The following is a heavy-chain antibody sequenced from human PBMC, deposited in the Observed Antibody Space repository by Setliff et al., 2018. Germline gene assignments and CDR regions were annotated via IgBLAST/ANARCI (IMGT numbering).Heavy chain of an antibody. CDR1: GGSISSSSYY. D-gene: IGHD5-18*01. Sequence: PSETLSLTCTVSGGSISSSSYYWGWIRQPPGKGLEWIGSIYHSGSTYYNPSLKSRVTISVDTSKNQFSLQLSSVTPADTAVYYCARGIIFGYRYVGEYYYYGMDLWGQGTRSPSP. CDR2: IYHSGST. V-gene: IGHV4-39*07. CDR3: ARGIIFGYRYVGEYYYYGMDL. J-gene: IGHJ6*02.